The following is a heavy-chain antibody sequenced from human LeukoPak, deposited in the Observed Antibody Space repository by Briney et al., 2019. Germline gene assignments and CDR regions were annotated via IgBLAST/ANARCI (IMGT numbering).Heavy chain of an antibody. Sequence: SETLSLTCTVSGGSISSSSYYWGWIRQPPGKGLEWIGSIYYSGSTYYNPSLKSRVTISVDTSKNQFSLKLSSVTAADTAVYYCARVMIGYGDYGGGVGDYWGQGTLVTVSS. J-gene: IGHJ4*02. V-gene: IGHV4-39*07. D-gene: IGHD4-17*01. CDR2: IYYSGST. CDR3: ARVMIGYGDYGGGVGDY. CDR1: GGSISSSSYY.